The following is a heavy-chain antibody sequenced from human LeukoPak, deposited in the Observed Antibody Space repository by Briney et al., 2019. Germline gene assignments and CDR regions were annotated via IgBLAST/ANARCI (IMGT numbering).Heavy chain of an antibody. Sequence: PGGSLRLSCAASGFTFGDYAMHWVRQDPGKGLEWVSLISWDGGSTYYAGSVKGRFTISRDNSKNSLYLQMNSLRAEDTAVYYCANSRELRYFDWLLYGDYWGQGTLVTVSS. CDR2: ISWDGGST. V-gene: IGHV3-43D*03. CDR1: GFTFGDYA. J-gene: IGHJ4*02. CDR3: ANSRELRYFDWLLYGDY. D-gene: IGHD3-9*01.